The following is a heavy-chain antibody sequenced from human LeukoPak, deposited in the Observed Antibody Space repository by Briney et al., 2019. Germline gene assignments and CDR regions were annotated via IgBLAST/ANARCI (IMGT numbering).Heavy chain of an antibody. D-gene: IGHD2-15*01. CDR3: ARDLEVVAANRYYYYYYGMDV. CDR2: IYTSGST. J-gene: IGHJ6*02. Sequence: SETLSLTCTVSSGSISSYYWSWIRQPAGKGLEWIGRIYTSGSTNYNPSLKSRVTMSVDTSKNQFSLKLSSVTAADTAVYYCARDLEVVAANRYYYYYYGMDVWGQGTTVTVSS. V-gene: IGHV4-4*07. CDR1: SGSISSYY.